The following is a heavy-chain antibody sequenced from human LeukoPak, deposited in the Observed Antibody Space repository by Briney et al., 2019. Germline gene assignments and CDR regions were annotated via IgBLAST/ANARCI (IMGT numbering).Heavy chain of an antibody. V-gene: IGHV3-23*01. D-gene: IGHD4-17*01. J-gene: IGHJ4*02. CDR2: ISRSGTNT. CDR1: GFTFSSYS. Sequence: PGGSLRLSCAASGFTFSSYSMSWVRQAPGKGLEGVSTISRSGTNTDYADSVKGRFTISRDNSENTLFLQMNSLRAEDTALYYCAKDIHGDYGGVDYWGQGTLVTVSS. CDR3: AKDIHGDYGGVDY.